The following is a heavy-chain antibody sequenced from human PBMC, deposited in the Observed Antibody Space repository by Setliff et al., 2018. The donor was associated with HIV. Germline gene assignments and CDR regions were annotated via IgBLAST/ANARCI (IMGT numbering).Heavy chain of an antibody. CDR3: ARAVSRREDRGTWMKLWLAPYYMDV. Sequence: SETLSLTCAVSGGSITNKYWSWIRQPPGKGLEWLGYVSSSGTTNYTPSLESRLTISVDTSKNQVSLRLSSLTAADTAVYFCARAVSRREDRGTWMKLWLAPYYMDVWGKGTTVTVSS. CDR1: GGSITNKY. D-gene: IGHD3-10*01. CDR2: VSSSGTT. V-gene: IGHV4-59*01. J-gene: IGHJ6*03.